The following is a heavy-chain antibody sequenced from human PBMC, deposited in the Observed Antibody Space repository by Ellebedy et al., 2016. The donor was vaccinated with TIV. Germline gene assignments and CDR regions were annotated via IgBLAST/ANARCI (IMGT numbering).Heavy chain of an antibody. CDR3: AREPHSSGRYYFYYGMDV. J-gene: IGHJ6*02. CDR2: ISSSGSP. Sequence: MPSETLSLTCTVSGDSLSTYYWSWIRQPPGKGLEWIGYISSSGSPNYNPSLKSRVTMSVDPSRNQFSLTLRSVTAAGTAVYFCAREPHSSGRYYFYYGMDVWGHGTTVIVSS. D-gene: IGHD3-22*01. CDR1: GDSLSTYY. V-gene: IGHV4-59*01.